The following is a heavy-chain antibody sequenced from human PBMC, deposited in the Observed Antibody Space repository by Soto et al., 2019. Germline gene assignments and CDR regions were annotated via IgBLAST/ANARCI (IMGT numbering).Heavy chain of an antibody. D-gene: IGHD5-18*01. CDR2: IAPHNGNS. V-gene: IGHV1-18*01. J-gene: IGHJ4*02. CDR3: ARDLSLDSAPVYYFDD. Sequence: ASVKVSCKASGYTFTTYGISWVRQAPGQGLEWMGWIAPHNGNSNYAQKVRGRVTMTTETSTSTAYMELRSLRSDDTAVYFCARDLSLDSAPVYYFDDWGQGTRVTVAS. CDR1: GYTFTTYG.